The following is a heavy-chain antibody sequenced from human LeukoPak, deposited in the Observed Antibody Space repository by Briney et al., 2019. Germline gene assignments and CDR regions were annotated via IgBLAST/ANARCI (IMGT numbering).Heavy chain of an antibody. D-gene: IGHD4-17*01. Sequence: SETLSLTXAVYGGSFSGYYWSWICQPPGKGLEWIGEINHSGSTNYNPSLKSRVTISVDTSKNQFSLKLSSVTAADTAVYYCGNNYGDDGGNWGQGTLVTVSS. CDR1: GGSFSGYY. CDR2: INHSGST. J-gene: IGHJ4*02. V-gene: IGHV4-34*01. CDR3: GNNYGDDGGN.